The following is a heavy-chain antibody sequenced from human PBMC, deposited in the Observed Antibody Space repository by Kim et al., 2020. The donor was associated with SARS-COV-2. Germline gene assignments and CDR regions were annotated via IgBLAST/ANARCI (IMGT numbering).Heavy chain of an antibody. CDR2: ISSSGSTI. CDR1: GFTFSDYY. V-gene: IGHV3-11*04. Sequence: GGSLRLSCAASGFTFSDYYMSWIRQAPGKGLEWVSYISSSGSTIYYADSVKGRFTISRDNAENSLYLQMKSLRAEDTAVYYCARDYDILTDYGMDVWGQGTTVSVSS. J-gene: IGHJ6*02. CDR3: ARDYDILTDYGMDV. D-gene: IGHD3-9*01.